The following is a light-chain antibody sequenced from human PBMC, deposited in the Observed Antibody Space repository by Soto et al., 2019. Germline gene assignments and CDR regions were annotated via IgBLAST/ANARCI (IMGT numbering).Light chain of an antibody. CDR3: SSYAGSSNV. V-gene: IGLV2-8*01. J-gene: IGLJ1*01. Sequence: QSALTQPASVSGSPGQSITISCSGTRSDIGSYNYVSWYQQHPGKAPKLMIYEVNKRPSGVPDRFSGSKSGNTASLTVSGLQAEDDSYYYSSSYAGSSNVFGTGTKLTVL. CDR2: EVN. CDR1: RSDIGSYNY.